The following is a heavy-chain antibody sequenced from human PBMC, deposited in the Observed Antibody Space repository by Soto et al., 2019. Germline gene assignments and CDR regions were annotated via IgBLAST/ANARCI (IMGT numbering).Heavy chain of an antibody. V-gene: IGHV4-39*01. D-gene: IGHD3-16*01. CDR3: ARLQGVYYYGMDV. Sequence: SETLSLTCTVSGGSISSSSCYWGWIRQPPGKGLEWIGSIYYSGSTYYNPSLKSRVTISVDTSKNQFSLKLSSVTAADTAVYYCARLQGVYYYGMDVWGRGTTVTVSS. CDR2: IYYSGST. CDR1: GGSISSSSCY. J-gene: IGHJ6*02.